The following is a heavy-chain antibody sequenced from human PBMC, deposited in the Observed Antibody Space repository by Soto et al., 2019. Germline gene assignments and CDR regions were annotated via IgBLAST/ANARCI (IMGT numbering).Heavy chain of an antibody. CDR2: ISTYNGDT. Sequence: QVQLVQSGAEVKKPGASVKVSCKASGYTFTRSGISWVRQAPGQGLEWMGWISTYNGDTNYAQTFQDRVTMTTDTSTSTAYMELMSLRSDDTAVYYCAREGVAPSYYYGMDVWGQGTPVSVSS. V-gene: IGHV1-18*01. J-gene: IGHJ6*02. CDR1: GYTFTRSG. CDR3: AREGVAPSYYYGMDV. D-gene: IGHD5-12*01.